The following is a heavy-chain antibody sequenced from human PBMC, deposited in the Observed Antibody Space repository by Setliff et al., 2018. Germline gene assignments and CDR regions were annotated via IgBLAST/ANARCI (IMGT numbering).Heavy chain of an antibody. CDR3: ARGQGSQAY. D-gene: IGHD1-26*01. J-gene: IGHJ4*02. V-gene: IGHV3-7*01. CDR1: GFTFSGHW. Sequence: GGSLGLSCAASGFTFSGHWMTWVREAPGKGLEWVANIKQDGSDKYYVDSVKGRFTISRDNAKDSLYLQMNSLRAEDTAVYYCARGQGSQAYWGQGTLVTVSS. CDR2: IKQDGSDK.